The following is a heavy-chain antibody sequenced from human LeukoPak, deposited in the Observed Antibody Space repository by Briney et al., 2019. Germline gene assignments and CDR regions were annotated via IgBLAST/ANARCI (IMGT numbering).Heavy chain of an antibody. V-gene: IGHV3-30-3*01. CDR3: ARDGRGFLEWLGSYYFDY. Sequence: GGSLRLSCAASGFTSSSYAMHWVRQAPGKGLEWVAVISYDGSNKYYADSVKGRFTISRDNSKNTLYLQMNSLRAEDTAVYYCARDGRGFLEWLGSYYFDYWGQGTLVTVSS. CDR2: ISYDGSNK. CDR1: GFTSSSYA. J-gene: IGHJ4*02. D-gene: IGHD3-3*01.